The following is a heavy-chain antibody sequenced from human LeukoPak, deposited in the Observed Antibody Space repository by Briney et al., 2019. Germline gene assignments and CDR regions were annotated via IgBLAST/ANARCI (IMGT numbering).Heavy chain of an antibody. CDR1: GFTFSNYA. D-gene: IGHD2-21*01. CDR3: AKQSVIGMSHFDY. J-gene: IGHJ4*02. CDR2: ISGSDGRT. V-gene: IGHV3-23*01. Sequence: GSLRLSCAASGFTFSNYAMSWVRQAPGKGLEWVSAISGSDGRTYYADSVKGRFTISRDNSKNTLYLQINSLRAEDTAVYHCAKQSVIGMSHFDYWGQGTLVTVSS.